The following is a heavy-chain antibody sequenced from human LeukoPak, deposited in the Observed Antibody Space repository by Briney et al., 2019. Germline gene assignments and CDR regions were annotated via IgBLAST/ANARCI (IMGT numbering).Heavy chain of an antibody. CDR3: VRGRSGSYYGVDV. Sequence: AGGSLRLSCAASGFTFSDYTMNWVRQAPGKGLEWVSSISSRSSYIYYADSLKGRFTIPRDNAKDSLYLQMNSLRAEDTAVYYCVRGRSGSYYGVDVWGQGTTVTVSS. CDR2: ISSRSSYI. CDR1: GFTFSDYT. D-gene: IGHD1-26*01. J-gene: IGHJ6*02. V-gene: IGHV3-21*01.